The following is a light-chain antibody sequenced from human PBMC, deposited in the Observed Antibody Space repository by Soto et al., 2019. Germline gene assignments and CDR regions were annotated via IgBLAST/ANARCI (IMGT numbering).Light chain of an antibody. CDR2: AAS. CDR1: QSISGY. J-gene: IGKJ2*01. V-gene: IGKV1-39*01. Sequence: TQSPGTLSLSPGERATLSCRASQSISGYLNWYQQKPGKAPKLLIYAASSLQSGVPSRFSGSGSGTAFALTITSLQPDDFAIYYCQQSYSTPYTFGQGTKLEI. CDR3: QQSYSTPYT.